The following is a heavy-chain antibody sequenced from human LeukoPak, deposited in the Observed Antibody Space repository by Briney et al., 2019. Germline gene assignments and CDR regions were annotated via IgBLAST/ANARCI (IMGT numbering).Heavy chain of an antibody. D-gene: IGHD5-18*01. J-gene: IGHJ3*02. CDR1: GFTFSIYS. V-gene: IGHV3-21*01. CDR3: TRRSPDTPEDAFDI. CDR2: ISSSSDYI. Sequence: PGGSLRLSCAASGFTFSIYSLNWVRQAPGKGLEWVSSISSSSDYISYADSVKGLFTISRDNAKNSVWLQMNSLRAEDRAVYYCTRRSPDTPEDAFDIWGHGTMVTVSS.